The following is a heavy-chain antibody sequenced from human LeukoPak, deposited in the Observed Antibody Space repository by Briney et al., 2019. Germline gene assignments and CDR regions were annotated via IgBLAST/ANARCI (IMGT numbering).Heavy chain of an antibody. D-gene: IGHD5-24*01. V-gene: IGHV1-69*04. Sequence: SVKVSCKASGGTFSSYAISWVRQAPGQGLEWMGRIIPILGIANYAQKFQGRVTITADKSTSTAYMELSSLRSEDTAVYYCAINLRRGGYNGDYWGQGALVTVSS. CDR1: GGTFSSYA. CDR3: AINLRRGGYNGDY. CDR2: IIPILGIA. J-gene: IGHJ4*02.